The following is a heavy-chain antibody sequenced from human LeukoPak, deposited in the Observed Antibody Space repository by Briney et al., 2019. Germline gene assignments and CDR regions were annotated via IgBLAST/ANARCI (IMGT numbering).Heavy chain of an antibody. D-gene: IGHD3-3*01. J-gene: IGHJ4*02. CDR3: ARVGDFWSGYYDY. CDR1: GFTFSSYG. Sequence: GGSLRLSCAASGFTFSSYGMPWVRQAPGKGLEWVAVIWYDGSNKYYADSVKGRFTISRDNSKNTLYLQMNSLRAEDTAVYYCARVGDFWSGYYDYWGQGTLVTVSS. CDR2: IWYDGSNK. V-gene: IGHV3-33*01.